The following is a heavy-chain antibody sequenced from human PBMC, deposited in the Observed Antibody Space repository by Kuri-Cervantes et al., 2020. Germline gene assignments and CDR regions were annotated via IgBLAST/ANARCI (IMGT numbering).Heavy chain of an antibody. J-gene: IGHJ5*02. CDR2: IYPGDSDT. CDR3: ARARGVIVSLNWFDP. CDR1: GYSFTSYW. V-gene: IGHV5-51*01. Sequence: GGSLRLSCKGSGYSFTSYWIGWVRQMPGKGLEWMGIIYPGDSDTRYSPSFQGQVTISADKSISTAYLQWSSLKASDTAMYYCARARGVIVSLNWFDPWGQGTLVTVSS. D-gene: IGHD3-16*02.